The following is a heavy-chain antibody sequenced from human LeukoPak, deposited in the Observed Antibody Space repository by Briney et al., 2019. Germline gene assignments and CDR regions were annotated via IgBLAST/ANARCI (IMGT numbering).Heavy chain of an antibody. CDR1: GFTVSSNY. CDR3: AKDLSRSGYYIFDY. CDR2: IYSGGST. V-gene: IGHV3-53*05. J-gene: IGHJ4*02. D-gene: IGHD3-22*01. Sequence: TGGSLRLSCAASGFTVSSNYMSWVRQAPGKGLEWVSVIYSGGSTYYADSVKGRFTISRDNSKNTLYLQMNSLRAEDTAVYYCAKDLSRSGYYIFDYWGQGTLVTVSS.